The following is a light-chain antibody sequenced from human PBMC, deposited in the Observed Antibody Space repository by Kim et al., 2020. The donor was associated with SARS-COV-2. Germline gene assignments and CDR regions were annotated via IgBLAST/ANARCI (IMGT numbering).Light chain of an antibody. CDR1: QSVSSY. CDR2: EAS. V-gene: IGKV3-11*01. Sequence: PGERATLSCRASQSVSSYLAWYQHTPGQAPRRLIYEASYRASGIPARFSGSGSGTDFTLTISSLQPEDFAIYYCQLRTNWPPGFTFGQGTRLEIK. J-gene: IGKJ5*01. CDR3: QLRTNWPPGFT.